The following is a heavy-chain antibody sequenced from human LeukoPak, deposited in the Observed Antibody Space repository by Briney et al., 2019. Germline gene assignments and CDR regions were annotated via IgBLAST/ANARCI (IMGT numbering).Heavy chain of an antibody. CDR1: GFTFGRYA. CDR2: ISGSGGNT. D-gene: IGHD3-10*01. CDR3: AKNWFGDC. J-gene: IGHJ4*02. V-gene: IGHV3-23*01. Sequence: PGGSLRLSCAASGFTFGRYAMTWVRQAPGKGLEWVSSISGSGGNTFYADSVKGRFTISRDNSKNTLYLQMNSLRAEDTAIYYCAKNWFGDCWGQGTLVAVSS.